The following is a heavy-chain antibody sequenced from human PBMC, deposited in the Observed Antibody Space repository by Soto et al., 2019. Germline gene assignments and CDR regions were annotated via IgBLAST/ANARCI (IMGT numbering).Heavy chain of an antibody. CDR2: TIPIFGTA. V-gene: IGHV1-69*13. Sequence: ASVKVSCKASGGTFSSYAISWVRQAPGQGLEWMGGTIPIFGTANYAQKFQGRVTITADESTSTAYMELSSVTAADTAVYYCARFAVVPAARGDYWGQGTLVTVSS. CDR1: GGTFSSYA. J-gene: IGHJ4*02. CDR3: ARFAVVPAARGDY. D-gene: IGHD2-2*01.